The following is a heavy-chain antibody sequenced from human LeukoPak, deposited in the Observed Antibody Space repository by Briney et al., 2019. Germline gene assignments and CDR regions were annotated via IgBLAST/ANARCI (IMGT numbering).Heavy chain of an antibody. CDR1: RGSIGSSSYY. J-gene: IGHJ4*02. CDR2: IYYSGST. CDR3: ARLSPSLGLY. Sequence: PSGSLSLTLTVSRGSIGSSSYYSGCTRRPRGEGLVWIRSIYYSGSTYYTLSLKSRVTISVATSKNQFSLKLSSVTAADTAVYYCARLSPSLGLYWGQGTLVSVSS. V-gene: IGHV4-39*01.